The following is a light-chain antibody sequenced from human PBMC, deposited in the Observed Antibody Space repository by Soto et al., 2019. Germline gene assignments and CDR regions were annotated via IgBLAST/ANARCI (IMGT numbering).Light chain of an antibody. CDR2: AAS. J-gene: IGKJ4*01. CDR1: QNIRTY. V-gene: IGKV1-39*01. CDR3: QQSYDPPLT. Sequence: DIQMTQSPPSLSASVGDRVTITCRASQNIRTYLNWYQQKPGKAPKLLIYAASTLQSGVPSRFRGSGSETDFTLTISSLQPEDFATYYCQQSYDPPLTFGGGAKVEIK.